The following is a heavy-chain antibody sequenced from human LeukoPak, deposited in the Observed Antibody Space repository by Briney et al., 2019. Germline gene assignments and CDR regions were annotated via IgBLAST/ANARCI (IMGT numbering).Heavy chain of an antibody. D-gene: IGHD2-2*01. CDR3: ARESSSTSCPFDY. Sequence: SVTVSCKASGGTFSSYAISWVRQPPPQGLEWMGWIIPIFGTAYHAHKSQGRVTITADESTSPAYMELSSLRSEDTAVYYCARESSSTSCPFDYWGQGNLVTVSS. J-gene: IGHJ4*02. V-gene: IGHV1-69*01. CDR2: IIPIFGTA. CDR1: GGTFSSYA.